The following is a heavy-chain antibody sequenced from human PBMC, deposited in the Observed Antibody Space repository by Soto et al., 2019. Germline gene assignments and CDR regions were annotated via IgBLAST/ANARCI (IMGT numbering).Heavy chain of an antibody. CDR2: ISGSGGST. CDR1: GFTFSSYA. V-gene: IGHV3-23*01. CDR3: ANTRLCSGGSCYQKGMDAFDI. Sequence: GGSLRLSCAASGFTFSSYAMSWVRQAPGKGLEWVSAISGSGGSTYYADSVKGRFTISRDNSKNTLYLQMNSLRAEDTAVYYCANTRLCSGGSCYQKGMDAFDIWGQGTMVTVSS. J-gene: IGHJ3*02. D-gene: IGHD2-15*01.